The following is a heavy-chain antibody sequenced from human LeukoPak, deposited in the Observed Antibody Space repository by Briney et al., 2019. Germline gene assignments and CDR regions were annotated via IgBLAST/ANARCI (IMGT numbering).Heavy chain of an antibody. V-gene: IGHV1-2*02. CDR2: INPNSGDT. J-gene: IGHJ4*02. CDR3: ARRAVAGEYYFDY. D-gene: IGHD6-19*01. Sequence: ASVKVSCKASGYTFTGYYMHWVRQAPGQGLEWMGWINPNSGDTNYSQKFQGRVSMTRDTSINTAYMELSRLTSDDTAVYYCARRAVAGEYYFDYWGQGTLVTVSS. CDR1: GYTFTGYY.